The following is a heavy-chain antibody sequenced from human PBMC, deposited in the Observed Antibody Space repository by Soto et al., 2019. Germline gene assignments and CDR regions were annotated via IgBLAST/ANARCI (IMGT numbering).Heavy chain of an antibody. J-gene: IGHJ6*02. CDR1: GFTFSSYS. CDR3: ARFRGSKRWIQLWSYYGMDV. CDR2: ISSSSSYI. D-gene: IGHD5-18*01. V-gene: IGHV3-21*01. Sequence: GGSLRLSCAASGFTFSSYSMNWVRQAPGKGLEWVSSISSSSSYIYYADSVKGRFTISRDNAKNSLYLQMNSLRAEDTAVYYCARFRGSKRWIQLWSYYGMDVWGQGTTVTVSS.